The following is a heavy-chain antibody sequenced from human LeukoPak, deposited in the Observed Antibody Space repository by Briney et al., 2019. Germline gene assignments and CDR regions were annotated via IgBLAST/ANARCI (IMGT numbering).Heavy chain of an antibody. D-gene: IGHD2-15*01. V-gene: IGHV3-21*01. CDR3: ARALEYCSGGSCYSRHYMDV. J-gene: IGHJ6*03. CDR1: GFTFSSYS. CDR2: ISSSSSYI. Sequence: GGSLRLSCAASGFTFSSYSMNWVRQAPGKGLEWVSSISSSSSYIYYADSVKGRFTISRDNAKNSLYLQMNSLRAEDTAVYYCARALEYCSGGSCYSRHYMDVWGKGTTVTVSS.